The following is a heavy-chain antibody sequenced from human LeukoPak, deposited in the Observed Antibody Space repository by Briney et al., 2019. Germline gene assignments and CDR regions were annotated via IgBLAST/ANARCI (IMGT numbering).Heavy chain of an antibody. J-gene: IGHJ4*02. CDR3: ARVATILGYFDY. CDR1: GGSISSGGYN. Sequence: SQTLSLTCTVSGGSISSGGYNWSWIRQHPGKGLEWIGYIYYSGGTYYNPSLKSRVTISVDTSKNQFSLKLSSVTAADTAVYYSARVATILGYFDYWGQGTLVTVSS. D-gene: IGHD5-12*01. CDR2: IYYSGGT. V-gene: IGHV4-31*03.